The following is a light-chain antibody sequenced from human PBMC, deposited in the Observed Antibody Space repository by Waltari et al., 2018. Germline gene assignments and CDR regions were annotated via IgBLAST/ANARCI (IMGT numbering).Light chain of an antibody. J-gene: IGKJ2*01. CDR1: QSVSSD. Sequence: EIVLTQSPATLSLSPGERATLSCRASQSVSSDLAWYQQKPGQAPRLLIYDASDRATGIPARFSGSESGTDFTLTISSLEAEDFAVYYCQQRSNWPYTFGQGTKLEIK. CDR2: DAS. V-gene: IGKV3-11*01. CDR3: QQRSNWPYT.